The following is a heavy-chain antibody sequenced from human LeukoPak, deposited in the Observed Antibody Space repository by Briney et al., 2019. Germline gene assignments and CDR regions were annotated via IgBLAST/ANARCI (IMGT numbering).Heavy chain of an antibody. CDR2: IYYSGST. J-gene: IGHJ4*02. Sequence: SETLSLTCTVSGGSISSSSYYWGWIRQPPGKGLEWIGYIYYSGSTNYNPSLKSRVTISVDTSKNQFSLKLSSVTAADTAVYYCARGSWGVAGSRWGQGTLVTVSS. CDR1: GGSISSSSYY. D-gene: IGHD6-19*01. CDR3: ARGSWGVAGSR. V-gene: IGHV4-61*05.